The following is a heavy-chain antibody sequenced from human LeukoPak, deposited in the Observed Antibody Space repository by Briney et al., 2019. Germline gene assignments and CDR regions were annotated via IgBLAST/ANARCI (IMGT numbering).Heavy chain of an antibody. V-gene: IGHV3-23*01. J-gene: IGHJ6*02. Sequence: PGGSLRLSCAASGFTFSSYAMSWVRQAPGKGLEWVSAISGSGGSTYYADSVKGRFTISRDNAKNTLYLQMKSLRAEDSGVYYCARRRTNYYYHYGMDVWGQGPRSPSP. CDR2: ISGSGGST. CDR3: ARRRTNYYYHYGMDV. CDR1: GFTFSSYA.